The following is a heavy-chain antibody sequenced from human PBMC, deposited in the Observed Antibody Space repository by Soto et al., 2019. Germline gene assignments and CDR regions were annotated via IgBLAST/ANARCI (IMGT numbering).Heavy chain of an antibody. D-gene: IGHD3-3*01. CDR2: INHSGST. J-gene: IGHJ3*01. V-gene: IGHV4-34*01. CDR3: ASDSRGTSVLLPPRIITIPPV. Sequence: SETLSLTCAVYGESSSGYYWRWIRQTQGKGLEWIGEINHSGSTNYNPSLKSRVTISVDTSKNQFSLKLSSVTAADTAVYYCASDSRGTSVLLPPRIITIPPVWGQGTMVT. CDR1: GESSSGYY.